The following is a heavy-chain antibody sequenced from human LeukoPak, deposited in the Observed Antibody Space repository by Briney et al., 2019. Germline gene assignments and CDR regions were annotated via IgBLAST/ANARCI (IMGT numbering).Heavy chain of an antibody. D-gene: IGHD3-3*01. Sequence: GGSLRLSCAASGFTFSSYGMSWVRQAPGKGLEWVSAISGSGGSTYYADSVKGRFTISRDNSKNTLYLQMNSLRAEDTAVYYCAKNPYYDFWSGHHFDYWGQGTLVTVSS. CDR1: GFTFSSYG. CDR3: AKNPYYDFWSGHHFDY. J-gene: IGHJ4*02. V-gene: IGHV3-23*01. CDR2: ISGSGGST.